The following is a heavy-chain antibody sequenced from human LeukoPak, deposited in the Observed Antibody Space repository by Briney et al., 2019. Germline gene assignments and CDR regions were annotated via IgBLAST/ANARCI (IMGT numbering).Heavy chain of an antibody. V-gene: IGHV4-39*06. CDR3: TRVTGAGLIDY. CDR1: SGSISNYY. D-gene: IGHD1-20*01. J-gene: IGHJ4*02. Sequence: SETLFLTCTVSSGSISNYYWGWIRQPPGQGLEWMGSIYYSGSTYYNPSLQSRVTISVHMSNNEFALKRSSVTARDTAVYYCTRVTGAGLIDYWGQGTLVTV. CDR2: IYYSGST.